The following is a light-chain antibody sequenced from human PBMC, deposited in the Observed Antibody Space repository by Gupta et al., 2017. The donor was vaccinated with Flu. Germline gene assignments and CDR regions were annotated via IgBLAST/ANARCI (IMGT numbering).Light chain of an antibody. Sequence: EIQMTQSPSSLSASVGDRVTITGRASQTISNYLNWYQHTLGKAPKLLIYTASSLQSEVPSRFSGSGTGPEFTLTIRALRPQDFATYHCQQSYSTPLTFGGGTKVEIK. CDR3: QQSYSTPLT. CDR1: QTISNY. J-gene: IGKJ4*01. V-gene: IGKV1-39*01. CDR2: TAS.